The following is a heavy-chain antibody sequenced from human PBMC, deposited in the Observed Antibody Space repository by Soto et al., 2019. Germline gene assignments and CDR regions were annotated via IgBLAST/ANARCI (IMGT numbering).Heavy chain of an antibody. D-gene: IGHD3-22*01. CDR1: GFTFSSYS. CDR3: AREPRYYYDRSGYLNWFDP. J-gene: IGHJ5*02. V-gene: IGHV3-48*02. CDR2: ISSSSSTI. Sequence: EVQLVESGGGLVQPGGSLRLSCAASGFTFSSYSMNWVRQAPGKGLEWVSYISSSSSTIYYADSVKGRFTISRDNAKNSLYLQMNSLRDEDTAVYYCAREPRYYYDRSGYLNWFDPWGQGTLVTVSS.